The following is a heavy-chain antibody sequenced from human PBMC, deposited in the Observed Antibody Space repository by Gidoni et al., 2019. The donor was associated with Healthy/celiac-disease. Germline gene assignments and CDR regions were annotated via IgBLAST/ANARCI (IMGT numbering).Heavy chain of an antibody. CDR1: DGSISTNSYF. CDR3: ASEYSSSWRGSGYFDY. D-gene: IGHD6-13*01. CDR2: ISYSGST. Sequence: QLQLQESGPGLVKPSETLSLTCTVSDGSISTNSYFWGWIRQPPGKGLEWIGSISYSGSTYYNLSLKRRVTISVDTSKNQFSLKLNSVTAADTAVYYCASEYSSSWRGSGYFDYWGQGTLVTVSS. V-gene: IGHV4-39*01. J-gene: IGHJ4*02.